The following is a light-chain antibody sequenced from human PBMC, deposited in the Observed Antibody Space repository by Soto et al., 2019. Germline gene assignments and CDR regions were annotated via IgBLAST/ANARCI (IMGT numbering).Light chain of an antibody. CDR2: EVS. J-gene: IGLJ1*01. V-gene: IGLV2-14*01. CDR1: SSDVGGYNY. CDR3: SSYTNSSIDYV. Sequence: QSVLTQPASVSGSPGQSITISCTGTSSDVGGYNYVSWYQQHPGKAPKLMIYEVSNRPSGVSNRFSGSKSGNTASLTISGLQAEDEADYYCSSYTNSSIDYVFGTGTKLTVL.